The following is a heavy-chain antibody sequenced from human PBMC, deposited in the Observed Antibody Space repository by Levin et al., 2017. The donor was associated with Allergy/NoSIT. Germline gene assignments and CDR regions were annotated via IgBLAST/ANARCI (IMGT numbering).Heavy chain of an antibody. CDR1: GFTFSSSA. V-gene: IGHV3-64*04. CDR2: IINDGGTT. Sequence: GASVKVSCSASGFTFSSSAMHWVRQAPGKGLEYVSGIINDGGTTDYADSVKGRFTVSRDNSKKTLYLQMSSLRPEDTAVYYCARVLPGLHLGQLVFYPDHGMDVWGQGTTVTVS. J-gene: IGHJ6*02. D-gene: IGHD3-16*02. CDR3: ARVLPGLHLGQLVFYPDHGMDV.